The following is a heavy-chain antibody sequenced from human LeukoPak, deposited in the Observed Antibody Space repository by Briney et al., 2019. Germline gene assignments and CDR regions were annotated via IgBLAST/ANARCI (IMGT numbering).Heavy chain of an antibody. V-gene: IGHV5-51*01. CDR3: ARPSSGWYEGFDY. Sequence: GESLKISCKGSGYSFTSYWIGWVRQMPGKGLEWMGVIYPGDSDTRYSPSFQGRVTISADKSISTAYLQWSSLKASDTAMYYCARPSSGWYEGFDYWGQGTLVTVSS. CDR2: IYPGDSDT. CDR1: GYSFTSYW. D-gene: IGHD6-19*01. J-gene: IGHJ4*02.